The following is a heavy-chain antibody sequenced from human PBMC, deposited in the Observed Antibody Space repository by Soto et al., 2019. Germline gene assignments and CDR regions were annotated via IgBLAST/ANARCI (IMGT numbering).Heavy chain of an antibody. D-gene: IGHD6-25*01. Sequence: SVKVSCKSSGCTFSSYAISWVRQAPGQGLEWMGGIIPIFGTANYAQKFQGRVTITADESTSTAYMELSSLRSEDTAVYYCARAGVAAAYYYGMDVWGQGTTVTVSS. J-gene: IGHJ6*02. CDR1: GCTFSSYA. V-gene: IGHV1-69*13. CDR2: IIPIFGTA. CDR3: ARAGVAAAYYYGMDV.